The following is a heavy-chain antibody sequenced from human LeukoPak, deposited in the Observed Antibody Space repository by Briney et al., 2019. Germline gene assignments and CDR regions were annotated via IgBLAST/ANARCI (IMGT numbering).Heavy chain of an antibody. CDR1: GCSARTYF. CDR3: AREVPLYSENAFDI. J-gene: IGHJ3*02. CDR2: IYYSGTT. Sequence: PWETLSLACTVSGCSARTYFCSWIRQPPGRGLEWIGNIYYSGTTTYNPSLKSRLTISIDTSKNEVSLKLTSVSASDTAVYYCAREVPLYSENAFDIWGQGTLVSVSS. D-gene: IGHD2-21*01. V-gene: IGHV4-4*08.